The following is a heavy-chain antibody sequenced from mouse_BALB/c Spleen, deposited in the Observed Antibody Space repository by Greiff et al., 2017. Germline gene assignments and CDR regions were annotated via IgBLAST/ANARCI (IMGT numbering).Heavy chain of an antibody. J-gene: IGHJ3*01. D-gene: IGHD2-4*01. Sequence: QVHVKQSGAELVKPGASVKLSCKASGYTFTSYYMYWVKQRPGQGLEWIGEINPSNGGTNFNEKFKSKATLTVDKSSSTAYMQLSSLTSEDSAVYYCTRGGYYDYDEGFAYWGQGTLVTVSA. CDR2: INPSNGGT. CDR1: GYTFTSYY. V-gene: IGHV1S81*02. CDR3: TRGGYYDYDEGFAY.